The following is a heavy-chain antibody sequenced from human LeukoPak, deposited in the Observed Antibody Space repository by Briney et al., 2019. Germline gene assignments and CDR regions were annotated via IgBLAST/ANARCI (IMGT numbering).Heavy chain of an antibody. CDR1: GFTFSSYA. Sequence: GGSLRLSCAASGFTFSSYAMSWVRQAPGKGLEWVSAISGSGGSTYDADSVKGRFTISRDNAKNSLYLQMNSLRAEDTAVYYCARPRYCSSISCYFHAFDVWGQGTMVTVSS. V-gene: IGHV3-23*01. J-gene: IGHJ3*01. CDR2: ISGSGGST. CDR3: ARPRYCSSISCYFHAFDV. D-gene: IGHD2-2*01.